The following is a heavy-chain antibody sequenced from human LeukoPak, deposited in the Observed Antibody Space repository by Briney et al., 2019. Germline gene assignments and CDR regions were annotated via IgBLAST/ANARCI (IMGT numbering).Heavy chain of an antibody. CDR2: IIPIFGIA. CDR3: ARDEGYDGSYSDY. CDR1: GGTFSSYS. Sequence: GAAVNVSCKASGGTFSSYSISWVRQAPGQGLEWMGRIIPIFGIANYGHKFQGRVTITADKSTSTAYMELSSLRSEDTAVYYCARDEGYDGSYSDYWGQGPLVTVSS. D-gene: IGHD3-16*01. J-gene: IGHJ4*02. V-gene: IGHV1-69*04.